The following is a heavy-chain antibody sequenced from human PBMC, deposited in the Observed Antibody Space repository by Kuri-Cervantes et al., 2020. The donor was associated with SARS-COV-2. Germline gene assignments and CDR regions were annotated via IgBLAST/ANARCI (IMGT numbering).Heavy chain of an antibody. Sequence: ESLKISCTVSGGSISSHYWSWIRQPPGKGLEWIGSIYHSGSTYYNPSLKSRVTISVDTSKNQFSLKLSSVTAADTAVYYCASPSSTTGTTVGFDPWGQGTLVTVSS. CDR3: ASPSSTTGTTVGFDP. CDR2: IYHSGST. D-gene: IGHD1-1*01. J-gene: IGHJ5*02. CDR1: GGSISSHY. V-gene: IGHV4-59*08.